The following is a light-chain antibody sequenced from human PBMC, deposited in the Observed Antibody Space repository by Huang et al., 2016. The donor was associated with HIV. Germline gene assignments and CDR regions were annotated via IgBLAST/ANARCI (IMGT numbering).Light chain of an antibody. CDR3: QQYNNWPPMYT. J-gene: IGKJ2*01. CDR2: GAS. V-gene: IGKV3-15*01. CDR1: QSVGSH. Sequence: EIVMTQSPATLSVSPGDRATLSCRASQSVGSHLAWYQQKPGQAPRLLIYGASTRATGIPARFSALGSGTEFTLTISSLQSEDFAVYYCQQYNNWPPMYTFGQGTNLEIK.